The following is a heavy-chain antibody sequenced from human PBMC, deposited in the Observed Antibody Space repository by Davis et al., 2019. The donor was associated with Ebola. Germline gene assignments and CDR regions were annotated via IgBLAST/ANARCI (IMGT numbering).Heavy chain of an antibody. Sequence: PGGSLRLSCTVSGGSIDNYDWHWIRQSPVKGLEWIAYISYSGRTRYNFPLKSRITISLDTSKNQFSLNLSSVTAADTAIYYCARDEDFWSDYSPSGKGKRGMDVWGQGTTVIVSS. V-gene: IGHV4-59*01. CDR3: ARDEDFWSDYSPSGKGKRGMDV. D-gene: IGHD3-3*01. CDR1: GGSIDNYD. J-gene: IGHJ6*02. CDR2: ISYSGRT.